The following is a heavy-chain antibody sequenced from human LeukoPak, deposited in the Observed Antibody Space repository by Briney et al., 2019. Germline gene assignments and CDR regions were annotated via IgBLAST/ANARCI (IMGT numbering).Heavy chain of an antibody. CDR1: GGSISSYY. D-gene: IGHD4-17*01. J-gene: IGHJ3*02. Sequence: SETLSLTCTVSGGSISSYYWSWIRQPPGKGLEGIGDIYYSGSTNYNPSLESRVTISVDTSKNQLSLKLSSVTAADTAVYYCARASHDYGDSDAFDIWGQGTMVTVSS. CDR3: ARASHDYGDSDAFDI. V-gene: IGHV4-59*01. CDR2: IYYSGST.